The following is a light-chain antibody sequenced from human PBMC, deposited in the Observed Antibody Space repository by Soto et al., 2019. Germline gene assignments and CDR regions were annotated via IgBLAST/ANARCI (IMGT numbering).Light chain of an antibody. Sequence: QSVLTQPASVSGSPGQSITISCTGTSSDVGSYNLVSWYQQHPGKGPKLMIYEGSKRPSGVSNRFSGSKSGNTASLTISGLQAEDEADYYCCSYAGSSTVVFGGGTKLTVL. CDR3: CSYAGSSTVV. CDR1: SSDVGSYNL. V-gene: IGLV2-23*01. CDR2: EGS. J-gene: IGLJ2*01.